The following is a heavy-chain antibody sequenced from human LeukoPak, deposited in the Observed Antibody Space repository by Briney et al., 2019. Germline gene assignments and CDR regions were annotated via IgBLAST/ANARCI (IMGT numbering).Heavy chain of an antibody. D-gene: IGHD2-2*01. CDR1: GFTFTTYW. V-gene: IGHV5-51*01. CDR3: AKYADNGMDV. CDR2: IHLGDSDS. J-gene: IGHJ6*02. Sequence: GGSLRLSCAASGFTFTTYWIAWVRQMPGKGLEWMGIIHLGDSDSRYSPSFQGQVTISADTSTSTAYLQWSSLKASDTAMYYCAKYADNGMDVWGQGTTVTVSS.